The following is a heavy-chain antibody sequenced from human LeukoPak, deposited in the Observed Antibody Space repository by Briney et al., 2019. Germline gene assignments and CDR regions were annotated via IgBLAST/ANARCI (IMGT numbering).Heavy chain of an antibody. V-gene: IGHV3-30*03. CDR3: TTKVIRGNSGDDYDD. Sequence: AGGSLRLSCAASGVTFSSYGMHWVRQAPGKGLEWVALISSDGNDKLYGDSVKGRFTISRDDFKSTLYLQMNSLRAEDTAVYYCTTKVIRGNSGDDYDDWGQGTLVTVSS. CDR2: ISSDGNDK. CDR1: GVTFSSYG. J-gene: IGHJ4*02. D-gene: IGHD5-12*01.